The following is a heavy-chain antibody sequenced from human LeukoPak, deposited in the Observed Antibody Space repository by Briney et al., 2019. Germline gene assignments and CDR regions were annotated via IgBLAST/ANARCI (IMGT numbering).Heavy chain of an antibody. CDR3: ARRYYYDSSGYLLDY. V-gene: IGHV1-18*01. Sequence: GASVKVSCKASGYTFTSYGISWVRQAPGQGLEWMGWISAYNGNTNYAQKLQGRVTMTTDTSTSTAYMELRSLRSDDTAVYYCARRYYYDSSGYLLDYWGQGTLVTVSS. D-gene: IGHD3-22*01. J-gene: IGHJ4*02. CDR2: ISAYNGNT. CDR1: GYTFTSYG.